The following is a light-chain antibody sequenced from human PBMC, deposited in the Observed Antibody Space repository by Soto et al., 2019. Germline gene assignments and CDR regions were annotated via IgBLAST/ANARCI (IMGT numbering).Light chain of an antibody. CDR1: QSVLYNSNNKNY. J-gene: IGKJ4*01. Sequence: DIVMTQSPDSLAVSLGERATINCKSSQSVLYNSNNKNYLAWYQQKPGQPPKLLFYWASARESGVPDRFSGSGSGTDFTLTISSLQAEDAAIYHCQQYGVIPVTFGGGTKVEIK. CDR3: QQYGVIPVT. V-gene: IGKV4-1*01. CDR2: WAS.